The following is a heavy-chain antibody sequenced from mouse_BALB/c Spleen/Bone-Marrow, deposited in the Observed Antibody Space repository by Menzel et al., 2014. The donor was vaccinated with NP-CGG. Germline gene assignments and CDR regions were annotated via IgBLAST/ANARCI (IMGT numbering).Heavy chain of an antibody. D-gene: IGHD2-4*01. CDR2: ISSGSSTI. CDR3: ARSPYDYAAMDY. J-gene: IGHJ4*01. Sequence: DVMLVESGGGLVQPGGSRTLSCAASGFTFSSFGMHWVRQAPEKGLGWVAYISSGSSTIYYADTVKGRLTISRDNPKNSLFLQMTSIRSEDTAMYYCARSPYDYAAMDYWGQGTSVTVSS. CDR1: GFTFSSFG. V-gene: IGHV5-17*02.